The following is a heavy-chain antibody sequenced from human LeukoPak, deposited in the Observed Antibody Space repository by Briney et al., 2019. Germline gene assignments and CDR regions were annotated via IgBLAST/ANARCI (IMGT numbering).Heavy chain of an antibody. Sequence: SVKVSCKASGYTFTSYGISWVRQAPGQGLEWMGRIIPILGIANYAQKFQGRVTITADKSTSTAYMELSSLRSEDTAVYYCAREAEITMIVVVITAFDIWGQGTMVTVSS. D-gene: IGHD3-22*01. CDR1: GYTFTSYG. V-gene: IGHV1-69*04. CDR2: IIPILGIA. CDR3: AREAEITMIVVVITAFDI. J-gene: IGHJ3*02.